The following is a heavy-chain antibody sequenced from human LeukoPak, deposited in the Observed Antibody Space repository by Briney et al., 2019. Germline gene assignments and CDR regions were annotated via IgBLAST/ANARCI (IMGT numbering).Heavy chain of an antibody. D-gene: IGHD3-9*01. CDR2: IYYSGST. Sequence: SETLSLTCTVSGGSISSYYWSWIRQPPGKGLEWIGYIYYSGSTNYNPSLKSRVTISVDPSKNQFSLKLSSVTAADTAVYYCARRRYFDWYVDYWGQGTLVTVSS. V-gene: IGHV4-59*01. J-gene: IGHJ4*02. CDR1: GGSISSYY. CDR3: ARRRYFDWYVDY.